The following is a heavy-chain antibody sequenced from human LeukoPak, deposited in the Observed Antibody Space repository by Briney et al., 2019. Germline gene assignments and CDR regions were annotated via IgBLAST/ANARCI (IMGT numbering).Heavy chain of an antibody. D-gene: IGHD2-15*01. CDR1: GGSISSYY. CDR3: VRHCCSSPSKRTFDI. Sequence: TSETLSLTCTVSGGSISSYYWGCIRQSPGKGLEWIGTISDGGSTYYNPSLKSRIIISVDTSKNQFSLQLSSVTAADTAVYYCVRHCCSSPSKRTFDIWGQGTLVAVSS. V-gene: IGHV4-39*01. J-gene: IGHJ3*02. CDR2: ISDGGST.